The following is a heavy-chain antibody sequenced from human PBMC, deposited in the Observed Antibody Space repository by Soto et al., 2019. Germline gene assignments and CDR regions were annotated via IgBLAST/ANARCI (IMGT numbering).Heavy chain of an antibody. CDR2: INPNSGGT. J-gene: IGHJ4*02. D-gene: IGHD6-19*01. CDR1: GYTFSDYY. Sequence: GPSVKVSCTASGYTFSDYYMHWVRQAPGQGLEWMGWINPNSGGTNYAQKFQGRVTMTRDTSISTAYMELTSLTSDDTAMYYCARRSSGWSDYWGQGTLVTVSS. V-gene: IGHV1-2*02. CDR3: ARRSSGWSDY.